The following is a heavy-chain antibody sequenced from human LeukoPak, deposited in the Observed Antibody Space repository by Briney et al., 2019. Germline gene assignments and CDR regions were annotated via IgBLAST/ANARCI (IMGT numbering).Heavy chain of an antibody. CDR1: GGSISSYY. CDR2: IYYSGST. D-gene: IGHD6-19*01. Sequence: SETLSLTCTVSGGSISSYYWSWIRQPPGKGLGWIGYIYYSGSTNYNPSLKSRVTISVDTSKNQFSLKLSSVTAADTAVYYCARDRSGWYGSDYWGQGTLVTVSS. V-gene: IGHV4-59*12. CDR3: ARDRSGWYGSDY. J-gene: IGHJ4*02.